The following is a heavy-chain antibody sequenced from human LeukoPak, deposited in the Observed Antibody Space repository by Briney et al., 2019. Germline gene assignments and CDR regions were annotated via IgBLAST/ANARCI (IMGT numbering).Heavy chain of an antibody. Sequence: GRSLRLSCVVSGLRFRNYGMHWVRQAPGKGLEWVAVIYYDGSNQYYADSVKGRFAVSRDNAKNTLYLQMDSLRAEDTAVYYCATDRNSGKYYDYWGQGTLVTVSS. J-gene: IGHJ4*02. CDR3: ATDRNSGKYYDY. V-gene: IGHV3-33*01. D-gene: IGHD1-26*01. CDR2: IYYDGSNQ. CDR1: GLRFRNYG.